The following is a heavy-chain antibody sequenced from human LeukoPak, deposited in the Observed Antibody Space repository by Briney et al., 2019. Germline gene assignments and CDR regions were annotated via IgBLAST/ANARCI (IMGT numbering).Heavy chain of an antibody. J-gene: IGHJ1*01. V-gene: IGHV4-38-2*02. CDR1: GYSISSGYY. CDR3: ARSPRGSSGWYARCFQH. CDR2: IYHSGST. Sequence: PSETLSLTCTVSGYSISSGYYWGWIRQPPGKGLEWIGSIYHSGSTYYNPSLKSRVTISVDTSKNQFSLKLSSVTAADTAVYYCARSPRGSSGWYARCFQHWGQGTLVTVSS. D-gene: IGHD6-19*01.